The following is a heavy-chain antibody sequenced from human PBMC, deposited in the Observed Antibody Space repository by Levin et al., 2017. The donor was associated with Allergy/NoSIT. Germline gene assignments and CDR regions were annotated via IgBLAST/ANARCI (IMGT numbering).Heavy chain of an antibody. CDR2: IRSKANSYAT. V-gene: IGHV3-73*01. CDR3: TRIHGQWLLPFDY. J-gene: IGHJ4*02. CDR1: GFTFSGSA. Sequence: GGSLRLSCAASGFTFSGSAMHWVRQASGKGLEWVGRIRSKANSYATAYAASVKGRFTISRDDSKNTAYLQMNSLKTEDTAVYYCTRIHGQWLLPFDYWGQGTLVTVSS. D-gene: IGHD3-22*01.